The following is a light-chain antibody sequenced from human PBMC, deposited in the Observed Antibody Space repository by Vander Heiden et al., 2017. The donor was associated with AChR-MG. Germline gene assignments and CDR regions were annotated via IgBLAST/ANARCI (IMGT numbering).Light chain of an antibody. CDR1: SSNIGNNY. CDR3: AAWDSSLSAWV. CDR2: RSN. Sequence: QSVLTQPPSASGTPGQRVTISCSGSSSNIGNNYVHWYQQFPGTAPKVIMYRSNQRPSGVPDRFSGSRSGTSASLAIAGLRSADEADYYCAAWDSSLSAWVFGGGTKVTV. V-gene: IGLV1-47*01. J-gene: IGLJ3*02.